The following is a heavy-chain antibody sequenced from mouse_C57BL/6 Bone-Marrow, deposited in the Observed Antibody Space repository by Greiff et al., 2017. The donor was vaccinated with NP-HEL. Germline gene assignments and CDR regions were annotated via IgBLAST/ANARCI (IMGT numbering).Heavy chain of an antibody. D-gene: IGHD2-1*01. Sequence: VQLVESGGDLVKPGGSLKLSCAASGFTFSSYGMSWVRQTPDKRLEWVATISSGGSYTYYPDSVKGRFTISRDNAKNTLYLQMSSLKSEDTAMYYCARRSTMVTFDYWGQGTTLTVSS. CDR1: GFTFSSYG. CDR3: ARRSTMVTFDY. CDR2: ISSGGSYT. V-gene: IGHV5-6*01. J-gene: IGHJ2*01.